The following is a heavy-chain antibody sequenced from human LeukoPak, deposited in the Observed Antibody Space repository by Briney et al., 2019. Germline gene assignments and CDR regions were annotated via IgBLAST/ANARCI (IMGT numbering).Heavy chain of an antibody. J-gene: IGHJ4*01. Sequence: ASVKVSCKASGYTFIGYYMHWLRQAPGQGLEWMGWINPSSGGTNYAQKFQGRVTMTRDTSISTAYMEVYRLTPDDTAVYFCARDSTLDYWGQGTLITVSS. V-gene: IGHV1-2*02. CDR3: ARDSTLDY. CDR1: GYTFIGYY. D-gene: IGHD2/OR15-2a*01. CDR2: INPSSGGT.